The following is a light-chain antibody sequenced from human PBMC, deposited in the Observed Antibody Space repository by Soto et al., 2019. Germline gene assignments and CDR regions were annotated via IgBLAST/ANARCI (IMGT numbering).Light chain of an antibody. J-gene: IGKJ2*01. CDR1: SSSKW. Sequence: DIQMTQSPSTLAASVGDTVTMTCRSSSKWLAWYQKKPGKAPKLLIYDVSNFERGVPPRFSGRTSGAESTLTSTGLQPDHLGTFYCQHTTDFTFGQGTQVEIK. CDR2: DVS. V-gene: IGKV1-5*01. CDR3: QHTTDFT.